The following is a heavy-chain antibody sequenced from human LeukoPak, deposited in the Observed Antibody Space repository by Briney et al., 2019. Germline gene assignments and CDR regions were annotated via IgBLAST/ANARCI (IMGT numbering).Heavy chain of an antibody. CDR3: ARGGGLMTGYYNFDY. CDR1: GYTFTSYD. Sequence: ASVKVSCKASGYTFTSYDINWVRQATGQGLEWMGWMNPNSGNTGYAQKFQGRVTMTRNTSISTAYMELSSLRSEDTAVYYCARGGGLMTGYYNFDYGAQGTLVTVSS. V-gene: IGHV1-8*01. CDR2: MNPNSGNT. J-gene: IGHJ4*02. D-gene: IGHD3-9*01.